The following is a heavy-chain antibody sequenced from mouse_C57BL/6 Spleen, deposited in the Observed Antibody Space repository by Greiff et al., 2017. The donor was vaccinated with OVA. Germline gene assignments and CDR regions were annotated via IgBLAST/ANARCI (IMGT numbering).Heavy chain of an antibody. J-gene: IGHJ3*01. CDR2: IDPETGGT. V-gene: IGHV1-15*01. D-gene: IGHD2-5*01. Sequence: QVQLQQSGAELVRPGASVTLSCKASGYTFTDYEMHWVKQTPVHGLEWIGAIDPETGGTAYNQKFKGKAILTADKSSSTAYMELRSLTSEDSAVYYCTRSESNYEGFAYWGQGTLVTVSA. CDR1: GYTFTDYE. CDR3: TRSESNYEGFAY.